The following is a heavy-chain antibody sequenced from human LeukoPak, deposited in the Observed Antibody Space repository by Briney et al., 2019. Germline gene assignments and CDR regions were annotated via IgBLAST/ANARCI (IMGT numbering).Heavy chain of an antibody. J-gene: IGHJ4*02. Sequence: ASVKVSCKASGYTFTSYGISWVRQAPGQGLEWMGIINPSGGSTSYAQKFQGRVTMTRDMSTSTVYMELSSLRSEDTAVYYCARADYCSSTSCYLHYWGQGTLVTVSS. D-gene: IGHD2-2*01. V-gene: IGHV1-46*01. CDR3: ARADYCSSTSCYLHY. CDR2: INPSGGST. CDR1: GYTFTSYG.